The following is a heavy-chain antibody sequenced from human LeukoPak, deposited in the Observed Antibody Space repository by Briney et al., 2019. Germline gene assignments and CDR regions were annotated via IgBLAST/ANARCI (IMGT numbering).Heavy chain of an antibody. Sequence: GGSLRLSCAASGFTVSSNYMSWVRQAPGKGLEWVSVIYSGGSTYYADSVKGRFTISRDNSKNTLYLRMNSLRAEDTAVYYCARGRDSGSYYDLYYFDYWGQGTLVTVSS. CDR3: ARGRDSGSYYDLYYFDY. CDR2: IYSGGST. CDR1: GFTVSSNY. D-gene: IGHD1-26*01. V-gene: IGHV3-66*01. J-gene: IGHJ4*02.